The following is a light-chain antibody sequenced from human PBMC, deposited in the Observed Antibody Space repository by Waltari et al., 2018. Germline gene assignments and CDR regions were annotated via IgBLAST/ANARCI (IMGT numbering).Light chain of an antibody. J-gene: IGLJ3*02. CDR3: AAWDDRLSGWV. Sequence: QSVLTQPPSASGTPGQTVNMSCSGSSSNIGSNYVYWYQQLPGTAPKLLIYKNSQRPSGGPDRFSDSKSGTSAALAISSLRSEDEADYYCAAWDDRLSGWVFGGGTKLTVL. CDR2: KNS. CDR1: SSNIGSNY. V-gene: IGLV1-47*01.